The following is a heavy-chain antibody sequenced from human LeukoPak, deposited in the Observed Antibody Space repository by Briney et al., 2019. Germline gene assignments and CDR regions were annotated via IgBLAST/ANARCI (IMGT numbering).Heavy chain of an antibody. V-gene: IGHV4-34*01. CDR1: GGSFSGYY. CDR3: ARNLRRWLQRGSWFDP. Sequence: KPSETLSLTCAVYGGSFSGYYWSWIRQPPGKGLEWIGEINRSGSTNYNPSLKSRVTISVDTSKNQFSLKLSSVTAADTAVYYCARNLRRWLQRGSWFDPWGQGTLVTVSS. D-gene: IGHD5-24*01. CDR2: INRSGST. J-gene: IGHJ5*02.